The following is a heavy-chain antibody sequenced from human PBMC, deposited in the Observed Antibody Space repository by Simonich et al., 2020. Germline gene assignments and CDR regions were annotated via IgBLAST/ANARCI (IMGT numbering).Heavy chain of an antibody. CDR3: ARCGLVNYDILTGYHNWFDP. CDR1: GGSFSGYY. V-gene: IGHV4-34*01. D-gene: IGHD3-9*01. J-gene: IGHJ5*02. CDR2: IKHSGRT. Sequence: QVQLQQWGAGLLKPSETLSLTCAVHGGSFSGYYWSWTRPPPGKGLEWIGEIKHSGRTNSTPSLKRRVTIAVDTTETPFSLKLSSVTAADTAVYYCARCGLVNYDILTGYHNWFDPWGQGTLVTVSS.